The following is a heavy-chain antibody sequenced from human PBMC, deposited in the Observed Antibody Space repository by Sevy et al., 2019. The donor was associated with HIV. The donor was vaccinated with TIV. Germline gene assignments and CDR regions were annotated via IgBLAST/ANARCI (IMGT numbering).Heavy chain of an antibody. J-gene: IGHJ4*02. V-gene: IGHV5-51*01. CDR2: IYPDDSET. CDR3: ATSRSGYLDSSGYYIY. Sequence: GESLKISCKGSGYSFTDHWIGWVRQKPGKGLEWMGIIYPDDSETRYSPSFQGQVTFSADKSITTAYLQWSRLKASDTAMYYCATSRSGYLDSSGYYIYWGQGTLVTVSS. CDR1: GYSFTDHW. D-gene: IGHD3-22*01.